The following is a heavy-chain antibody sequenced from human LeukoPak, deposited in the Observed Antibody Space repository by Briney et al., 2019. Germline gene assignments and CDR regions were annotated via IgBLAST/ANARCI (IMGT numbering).Heavy chain of an antibody. J-gene: IGHJ4*02. D-gene: IGHD6-19*01. CDR3: ATDPHIAVAGTYVDY. V-gene: IGHV1-8*01. CDR2: MNPNSGNT. Sequence: ASVKVSCKASGYTFTSYDINWVRQATGQGLEWMGWMNPNSGNTGYAQKFQGRVTMTRNTSISTAYMELSSLRSEDTAVYYCATDPHIAVAGTYVDYWGQGTLVTVSS. CDR1: GYTFTSYD.